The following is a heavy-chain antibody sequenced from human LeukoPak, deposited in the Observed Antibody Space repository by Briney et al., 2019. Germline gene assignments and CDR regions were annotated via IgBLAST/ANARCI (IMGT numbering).Heavy chain of an antibody. CDR2: INPSGGST. Sequence: ASVKVSCKASGNSFISYYMHWVRQAPGQGLEWMGIINPSGGSTNYAQKFQGRVTMTRDTSTSTVYMELSSLRSEDTAVYYCARGGSSSWYVFDYWGQGTLVTVSS. J-gene: IGHJ4*02. V-gene: IGHV1-46*01. D-gene: IGHD6-13*01. CDR3: ARGGSSSWYVFDY. CDR1: GNSFISYY.